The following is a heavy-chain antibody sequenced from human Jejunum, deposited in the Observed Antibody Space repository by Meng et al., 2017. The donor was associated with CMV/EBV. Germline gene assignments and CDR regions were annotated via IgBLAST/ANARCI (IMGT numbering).Heavy chain of an antibody. CDR1: SISPYF. J-gene: IGHJ4*02. V-gene: IGHV4-59*01. CDR2: ISGSEP. D-gene: IGHD1-7*01. CDR3: ARVGEGRNYLVSSEYYFDF. Sequence: SISPYFWSWVRQPPGKSLEWIGCISGSEPHYNPSLKSRVSISVDTSNNQVSLKMNSVTPADTAVYYCARVGEGRNYLVSSEYYFDFWGQGTLVTVSS.